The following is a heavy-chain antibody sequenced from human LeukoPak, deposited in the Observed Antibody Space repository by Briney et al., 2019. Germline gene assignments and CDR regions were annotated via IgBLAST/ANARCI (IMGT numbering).Heavy chain of an antibody. V-gene: IGHV5-51*01. CDR1: GYSFTSYW. CDR3: ARLRGLDLISTGYYPDY. Sequence: RGESLKISCKGSGYSFTSYWIGWVRQMPGKGLEWMGIIYPGDSDTRYSPSFQGQVTISADKSISTAYLQWSSLKASDTAMYYCARLRGLDLISTGYYPDYWGQGTLVTVSS. J-gene: IGHJ4*02. D-gene: IGHD3-9*01. CDR2: IYPGDSDT.